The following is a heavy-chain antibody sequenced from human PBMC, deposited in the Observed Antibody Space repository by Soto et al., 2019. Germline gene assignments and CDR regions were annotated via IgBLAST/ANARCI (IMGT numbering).Heavy chain of an antibody. V-gene: IGHV3-7*05. Sequence: GGSLRLSCALSGFTFSNYWMSWVRQAPGKGLEWVANIKQSGSEKYYVDSVKGRFTISRDNAKNSLFLQMNSLRAEDTAVYYCARGRYCTSSSCNQFDSWGQGTLVTVSS. J-gene: IGHJ4*02. CDR3: ARGRYCTSSSCNQFDS. D-gene: IGHD2-2*01. CDR2: IKQSGSEK. CDR1: GFTFSNYW.